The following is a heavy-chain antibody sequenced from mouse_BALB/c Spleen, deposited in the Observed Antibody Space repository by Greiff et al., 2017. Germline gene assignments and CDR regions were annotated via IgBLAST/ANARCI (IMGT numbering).Heavy chain of an antibody. V-gene: IGHV5-6-5*01. CDR2: ISSGGST. CDR1: GFTFSSYA. CDR3: ARGDDGYYAWFAY. J-gene: IGHJ3*01. D-gene: IGHD2-3*01. Sequence: EVNVVESGGGLVKPGGSLKLSCAASGFTFSSYAMSWVRQTPEKRLEWVATISSGGSTYYTDSVKGRFTISRDNARNILYLQMSSLRSEDTAMYYCARGDDGYYAWFAYWGQGTLVTVSA.